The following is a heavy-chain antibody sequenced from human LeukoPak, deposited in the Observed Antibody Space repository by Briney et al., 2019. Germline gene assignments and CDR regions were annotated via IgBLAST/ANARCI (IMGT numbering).Heavy chain of an antibody. CDR3: AKLQGDITMVRGVPNGFDY. CDR2: IYSGGNT. V-gene: IGHV3-53*01. Sequence: GGSLRPSCAASGFTVSSNYMSWVRQAPRKGLEWVSIIYSGGNTYYADSVKGRFTISRDNSKNTLYLQMNSLRAEDTAVYYCAKLQGDITMVRGVPNGFDYWGQGTLVTVSS. D-gene: IGHD3-10*01. J-gene: IGHJ4*02. CDR1: GFTVSSNY.